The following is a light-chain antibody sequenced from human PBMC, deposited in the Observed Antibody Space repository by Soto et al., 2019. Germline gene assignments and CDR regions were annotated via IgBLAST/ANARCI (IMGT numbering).Light chain of an antibody. CDR2: GAS. CDR1: QSVYNRY. V-gene: IGKV3-20*01. Sequence: EIVLTQSPDTLSLSPGETATLSCRASQSVYNRYLAWYQQKPGQAPRLLIYGASFRDPGTPDWFSGSGSGSHFTLTICRLEPEDCGVYYCQKDSGSLPYTFGHGTKLEI. J-gene: IGKJ2*01. CDR3: QKDSGSLPYT.